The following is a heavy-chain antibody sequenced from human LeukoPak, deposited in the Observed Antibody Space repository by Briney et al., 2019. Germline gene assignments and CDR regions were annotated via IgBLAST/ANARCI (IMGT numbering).Heavy chain of an antibody. CDR3: ARVSSGKSNWFDP. CDR1: GGSISSGSYY. Sequence: SETLSLTCTVSGGSISSGSYYWNWIRQPPGKGLEWIGYIYYSGSTNYNPSLKSRVTISVDTSKNQFSLKLSSVTAADTAVYYCARVSSGKSNWFDPWGQGTLVTVSS. J-gene: IGHJ5*02. CDR2: IYYSGST. D-gene: IGHD6-19*01. V-gene: IGHV4-61*01.